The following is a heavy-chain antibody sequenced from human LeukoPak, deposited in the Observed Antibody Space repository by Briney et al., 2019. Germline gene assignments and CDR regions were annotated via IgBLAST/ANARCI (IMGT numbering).Heavy chain of an antibody. CDR3: ARAQGDSVWGSYRYRTGFDY. D-gene: IGHD3-16*02. V-gene: IGHV1-8*01. Sequence: GASVKVSCKSSGYTFTSYDINWVRQATGQGLEWMGWMNPNSGNTGYAQKFQVRVTMTRNTSISTAYMDLSSLRSEDTAVYYCARAQGDSVWGSYRYRTGFDYWGQGTLVTVSS. CDR1: GYTFTSYD. J-gene: IGHJ4*02. CDR2: MNPNSGNT.